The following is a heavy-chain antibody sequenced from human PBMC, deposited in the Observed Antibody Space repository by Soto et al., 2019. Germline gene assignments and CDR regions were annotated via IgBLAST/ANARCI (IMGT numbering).Heavy chain of an antibody. Sequence: PGGSLRLSCAASGFTFSSYAMSWVRQAPGKGLEWVSAISGSGGSTYYADSVKGRFTISRDNSKNTLYLQMNSLRAEDTAVYYCAKDPKSRYGSSWPPNIWGRGTMVTVSS. V-gene: IGHV3-23*01. CDR3: AKDPKSRYGSSWPPNI. CDR1: GFTFSSYA. D-gene: IGHD6-13*01. CDR2: ISGSGGST. J-gene: IGHJ3*02.